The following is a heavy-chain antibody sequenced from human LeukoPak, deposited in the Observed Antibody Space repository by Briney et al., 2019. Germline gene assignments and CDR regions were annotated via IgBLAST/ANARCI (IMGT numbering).Heavy chain of an antibody. CDR1: GFTFSNHG. D-gene: IGHD7-27*01. CDR3: ARGKLGYDAFDI. V-gene: IGHV3-30*02. J-gene: IGHJ3*02. Sequence: PGGSLRLSCVGSGFTFSNHGLHWVRQAPGKGLEWVAFIRDDGSKAHYADSLKGRFTISRDNSKNTLYLQMNSLRAEDTAVYYCARGKLGYDAFDIWGQGTMVTVSS. CDR2: IRDDGSKA.